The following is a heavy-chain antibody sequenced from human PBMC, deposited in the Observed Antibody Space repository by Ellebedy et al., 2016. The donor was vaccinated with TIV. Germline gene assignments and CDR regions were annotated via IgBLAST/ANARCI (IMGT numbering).Heavy chain of an antibody. J-gene: IGHJ4*02. Sequence: PGGSLRLSCAASGFTFSSYWMSWVRQAPGKGLERVASIKHDGSEKYYVDSVKGRFTISRDNAKNSLYLQMNSLRDEDTAVYYCARVLVAAAALDYWGQGTLVTVSS. CDR1: GFTFSSYW. CDR2: IKHDGSEK. V-gene: IGHV3-7*01. CDR3: ARVLVAAAALDY. D-gene: IGHD2-15*01.